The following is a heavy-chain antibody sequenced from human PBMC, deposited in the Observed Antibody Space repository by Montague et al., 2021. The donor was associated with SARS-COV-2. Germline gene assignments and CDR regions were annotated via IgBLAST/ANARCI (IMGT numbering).Heavy chain of an antibody. CDR3: ATLPLSITIFGVVQGYYFAD. CDR2: KYYSGST. V-gene: IGHV4-39*01. D-gene: IGHD3-3*01. J-gene: IGHJ4*02. Sequence: SETLSLTCTVSGASISSRSYYWGWIRQPPGKGLEWIGFKYYSGSTYYNPTLKSRVTISVDTSKNRFSLKLSSVTAAGTAVYYCATLPLSITIFGVVQGYYFADWGQGTLVTVSS. CDR1: GASISSRSYY.